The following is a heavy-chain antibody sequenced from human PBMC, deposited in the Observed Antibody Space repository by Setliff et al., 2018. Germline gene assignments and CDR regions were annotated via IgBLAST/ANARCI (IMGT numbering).Heavy chain of an antibody. D-gene: IGHD3-3*01. J-gene: IGHJ5*02. CDR1: GLTVSAND. Sequence: GGSLRLSCAASGLTVSANDMSWVRQAPGKGLEWISLLYVDSVKGRFTISRDNAKSSLYLQMNSLRVEDTAVYYCARDVYDFRTGQADPWGQGTLVTV. CDR2: L. CDR3: ARDVYDFRTGQADP. V-gene: IGHV3-53*01.